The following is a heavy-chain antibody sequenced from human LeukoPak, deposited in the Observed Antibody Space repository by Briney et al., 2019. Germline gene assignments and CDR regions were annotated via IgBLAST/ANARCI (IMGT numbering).Heavy chain of an antibody. CDR3: AKGLMSYYYYAMDV. Sequence: VGSLRFSCVASGFAFTSYAMTWVRQAPGKGLEWVSGIRISGGDTYYTDSVKGRFTISRDNSKNTLYLQMNSLRAEDTAVYYCAKGLMSYYYYAMDVWGQGTTVTVSS. V-gene: IGHV3-23*01. J-gene: IGHJ6*02. CDR1: GFAFTSYA. CDR2: IRISGGDT.